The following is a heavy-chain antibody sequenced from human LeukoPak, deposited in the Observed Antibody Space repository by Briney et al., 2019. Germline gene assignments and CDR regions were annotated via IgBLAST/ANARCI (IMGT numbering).Heavy chain of an antibody. Sequence: SETLSLTCTVSGGSISSGSYYWSWIRQPAGKGLEWIGRIYTSGSTNYNPSLKSRVTISVDTSKNQFSLRLSSVTAADAAVYYCASSNALVWGYFDYWGQGTLVTVSS. D-gene: IGHD7-27*01. CDR1: GGSISSGSYY. CDR2: IYTSGST. J-gene: IGHJ4*02. V-gene: IGHV4-61*02. CDR3: ASSNALVWGYFDY.